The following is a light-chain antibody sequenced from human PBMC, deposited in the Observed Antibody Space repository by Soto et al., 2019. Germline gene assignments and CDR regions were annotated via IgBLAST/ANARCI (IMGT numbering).Light chain of an antibody. CDR1: SSDVGVFHY. V-gene: IGLV2-14*01. Sequence: QSVLTQPASVSGSPGQSITLSCTGTSSDVGVFHYVSWYQQHPGKAPKLIIYEVNNRPSGVSNRFSGSKSGNTASLTISGLQAEDEADYYCSSYTTSSTVVFGGGTKVNVL. CDR2: EVN. CDR3: SSYTTSSTVV. J-gene: IGLJ2*01.